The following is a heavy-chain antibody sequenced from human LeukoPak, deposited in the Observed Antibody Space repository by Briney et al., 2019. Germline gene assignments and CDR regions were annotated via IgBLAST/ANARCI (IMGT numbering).Heavy chain of an antibody. CDR1: GGSFSPYY. V-gene: IGHV4-34*01. D-gene: IGHD3-10*02. Sequence: SETLSLTCAVYGGSFSPYYWSWIRQPPGKGLEWIGEINHSGSTNYNPSFKSRVTISVDTSKNQFSLRMSSVTAADTAVYYCARRTGMAFSCSGSYRGSFDYWGQGTLVTAFS. CDR2: INHSGST. CDR3: ARRTGMAFSCSGSYRGSFDY. J-gene: IGHJ4*02.